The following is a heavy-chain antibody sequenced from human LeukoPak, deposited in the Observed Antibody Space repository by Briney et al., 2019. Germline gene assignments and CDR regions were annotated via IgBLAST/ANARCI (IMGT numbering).Heavy chain of an antibody. CDR1: GYKFTNYW. CDR3: ARQFYYDRSGFFEGAY. CDR2: VYPGDSDA. Sequence: GESLKISCKGSGYKFTNYWIGWVRQMPGKDLEWMGSVYPGDSDARYSPSFQGQVTVSADRSISTAYLQWSSLKASDTAMYYCARQFYYDRSGFFEGAYWGQGSLVTVSS. J-gene: IGHJ4*02. D-gene: IGHD3-22*01. V-gene: IGHV5-51*01.